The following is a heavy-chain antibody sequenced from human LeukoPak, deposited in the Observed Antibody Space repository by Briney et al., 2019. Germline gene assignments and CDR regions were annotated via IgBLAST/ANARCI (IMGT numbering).Heavy chain of an antibody. Sequence: RTGGSLRLSCAASGFTFSSYAMHWVRQAPGKGLEYVSAISSNGGSTYYANSVKGRFTISRDNSKNTLYLQMGSLRAEDMAVYYCARPRRPTFGGVYGPIDYWGQGTLVTVSS. CDR3: ARPRRPTFGGVYGPIDY. CDR2: ISSNGGST. V-gene: IGHV3-64*01. J-gene: IGHJ4*02. D-gene: IGHD3-16*01. CDR1: GFTFSSYA.